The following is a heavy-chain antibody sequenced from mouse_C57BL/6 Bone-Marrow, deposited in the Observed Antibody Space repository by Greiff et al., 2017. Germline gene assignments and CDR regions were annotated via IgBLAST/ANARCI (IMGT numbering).Heavy chain of an antibody. J-gene: IGHJ4*01. CDR3: ARLSYYGYYYAMDY. D-gene: IGHD2-10*01. CDR1: GYTFTSYW. Sequence: VQLQQPGTELVKPGASVKLSCKASGYTFTSYWMHWVKQRPGQGLEWIGNINPSNGGTNYNEKFKGKATLTVDKSSSTAYMQLSSLTSEDSEVYYCARLSYYGYYYAMDYWGQGTSVTVSS. V-gene: IGHV1-53*01. CDR2: INPSNGGT.